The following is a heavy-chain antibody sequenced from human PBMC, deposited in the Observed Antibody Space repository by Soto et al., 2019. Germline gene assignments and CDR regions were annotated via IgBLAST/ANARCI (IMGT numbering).Heavy chain of an antibody. V-gene: IGHV4-59*01. J-gene: IGHJ4*02. Sequence: PSETLCLTCTVSGDSIRPYYWTWIRQPPGKGLEWIGYVYYSGSVNYKSSLKSRVTMSVDTSKNQFSLRLNSVTAADTAVYYCARVTYDSFTAYSYYFDYWGQGTLVTVSS. CDR3: ARVTYDSFTAYSYYFDY. CDR2: VYYSGSV. D-gene: IGHD3-9*01. CDR1: GDSIRPYY.